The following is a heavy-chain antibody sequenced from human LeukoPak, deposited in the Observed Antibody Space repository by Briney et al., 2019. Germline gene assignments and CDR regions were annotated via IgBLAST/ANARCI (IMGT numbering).Heavy chain of an antibody. Sequence: GESLKISCKGSGYRFTNYWIGWVRQMPGKGLEWMGVIYPGDSETRYNPSFQGHVTMSADKSSTTAYLQWGSLKASDTAMYYCARAFLSDGGGTDWGQGTLVTVSS. V-gene: IGHV5-51*01. CDR3: ARAFLSDGGGTD. J-gene: IGHJ4*02. CDR2: IYPGDSET. D-gene: IGHD3-16*01. CDR1: GYRFTNYW.